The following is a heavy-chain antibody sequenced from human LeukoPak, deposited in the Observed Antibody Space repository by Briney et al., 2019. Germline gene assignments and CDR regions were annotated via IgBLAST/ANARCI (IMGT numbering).Heavy chain of an antibody. J-gene: IGHJ5*02. D-gene: IGHD3-22*01. V-gene: IGHV3-7*02. CDR3: ATAYYDSSGYYPYWFDP. Sequence: GGSLRLSCAASGLTYSSYWMSGVRQAPGKGLEWVATIKRDGSEKYYVDSVKGRFTISRDNAKNSLYLQMNGLRAEDTAVYYCATAYYDSSGYYPYWFDPWGQGTLVTVSS. CDR2: IKRDGSEK. CDR1: GLTYSSYW.